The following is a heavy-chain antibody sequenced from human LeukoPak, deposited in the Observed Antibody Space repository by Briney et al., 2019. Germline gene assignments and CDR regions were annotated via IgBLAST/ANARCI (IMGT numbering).Heavy chain of an antibody. J-gene: IGHJ6*03. CDR3: ARTGITMVRGVIYYYYMDV. V-gene: IGHV1-8*03. CDR2: MNPNSGNT. Sequence: ASVKVSCKASGYTFTSYDINWVRQATGQGLEWMGWMNPNSGNTGYARKFQGRVTITRNTSISTAYMELSSLRSEDTAVYYCARTGITMVRGVIYYYYMDVWGKGTTVTVSS. CDR1: GYTFTSYD. D-gene: IGHD3-10*01.